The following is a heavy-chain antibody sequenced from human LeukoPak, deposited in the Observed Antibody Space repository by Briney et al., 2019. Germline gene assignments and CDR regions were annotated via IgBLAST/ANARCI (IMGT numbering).Heavy chain of an antibody. CDR1: GYTLTELS. D-gene: IGHD2-8*01. Sequence: SVKVSCKVSGYTLTELSMYWVRQAPGQGLEWMGGIIPIFGTANYAQKFQGRVTITADESTSTAYMELSSLRSEDTAVYYCASRGHCTNGVCYTGDYWGQGTLVTVSS. CDR2: IIPIFGTA. CDR3: ASRGHCTNGVCYTGDY. V-gene: IGHV1-69*13. J-gene: IGHJ4*02.